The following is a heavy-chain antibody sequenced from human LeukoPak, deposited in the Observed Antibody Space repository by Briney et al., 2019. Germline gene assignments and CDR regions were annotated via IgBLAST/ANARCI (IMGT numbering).Heavy chain of an antibody. CDR2: ISAYNGNT. D-gene: IGHD3-10*01. V-gene: IGHV1-18*01. Sequence: ASVKASCKASGYTFTSYGISWVRQAPGQGLEWMGWISAYNGNTNYARKLQGRVTMTTDTSTSTAYMELRSLRSDDTAVYYCARERYGSGSHYFDYWGQGTLVTVSS. J-gene: IGHJ4*02. CDR3: ARERYGSGSHYFDY. CDR1: GYTFTSYG.